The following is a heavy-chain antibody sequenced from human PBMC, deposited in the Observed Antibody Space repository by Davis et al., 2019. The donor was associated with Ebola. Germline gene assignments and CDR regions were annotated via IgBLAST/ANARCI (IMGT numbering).Heavy chain of an antibody. Sequence: GESLKISCAASGFTFSSYGMHWVRQAPGKGLEWVAVIWYDGSNKYYADSVKGRFTISRDNSKNTLYLQMNSLRAEDTAAYYCARDSEWELLYYFDYWGQGTLVTVSS. CDR1: GFTFSSYG. V-gene: IGHV3-33*01. CDR3: ARDSEWELLYYFDY. J-gene: IGHJ4*02. D-gene: IGHD1-26*01. CDR2: IWYDGSNK.